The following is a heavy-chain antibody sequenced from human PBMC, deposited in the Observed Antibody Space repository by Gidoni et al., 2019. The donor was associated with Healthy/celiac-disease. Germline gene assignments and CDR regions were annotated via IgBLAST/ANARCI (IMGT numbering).Heavy chain of an antibody. D-gene: IGHD6-13*01. CDR1: GGSISSYY. CDR3: AESRIAAAEFDY. CDR2: IYYSGST. J-gene: IGHJ4*02. Sequence: QVQLQESGPGLVKPSETLSLTRTVSGGSISSYYWSWIRQPPGKGLEWIGYIYYSGSTNYNPSLKSRVTISVDTSKNQFSLKLSSVTAADTAVYYCAESRIAAAEFDYWGQGTLVTVSS. V-gene: IGHV4-59*01.